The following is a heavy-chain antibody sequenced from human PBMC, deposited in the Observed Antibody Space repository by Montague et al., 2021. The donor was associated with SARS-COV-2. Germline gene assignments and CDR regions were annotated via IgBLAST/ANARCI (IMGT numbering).Heavy chain of an antibody. CDR2: IYYSGST. CDR3: ARGSGWYKYWYFDL. D-gene: IGHD6-19*01. V-gene: IGHV4-59*12. Sequence: SETLSLTCAVSGGSINSYYWSWIRQPPGKGLEWIGYIYYSGSTIYNPSLKSRVTISIDTSKNQFSLKLSSVTAADTAVYYCARGSGWYKYWYFDLWGRGTLVTVSS. J-gene: IGHJ2*01. CDR1: GGSINSYY.